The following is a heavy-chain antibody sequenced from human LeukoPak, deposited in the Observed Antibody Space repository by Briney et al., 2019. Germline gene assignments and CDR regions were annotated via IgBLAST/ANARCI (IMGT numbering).Heavy chain of an antibody. D-gene: IGHD3-10*01. CDR2: IYTSGST. V-gene: IGHV4-4*07. Sequence: SETLSLTCTVSGGSISSYYWSWIRQPAGKGLGWIGRIYTSGSTNYNPSLKSRVTMSVDTSKNQFSLKLSSVTAADTAVYYCARDRDYYGSGSYPPDYWGQGTLVTVSS. J-gene: IGHJ4*02. CDR3: ARDRDYYGSGSYPPDY. CDR1: GGSISSYY.